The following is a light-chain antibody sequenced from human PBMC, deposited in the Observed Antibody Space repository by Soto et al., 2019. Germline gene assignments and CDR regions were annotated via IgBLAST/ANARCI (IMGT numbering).Light chain of an antibody. CDR3: QQRSNWPLT. J-gene: IGKJ3*01. V-gene: IGKV3-11*01. CDR2: DAS. CDR1: QSVSRD. Sequence: DIVLTQSPATLSLSPGERATLSCRARQSVSRDLVWFQQKPGQAPRLLIYDASTRATGIPARFSGSGSGTDFTLTISSLEPEDFAVYYCQQRSNWPLTFGPGTKVDIK.